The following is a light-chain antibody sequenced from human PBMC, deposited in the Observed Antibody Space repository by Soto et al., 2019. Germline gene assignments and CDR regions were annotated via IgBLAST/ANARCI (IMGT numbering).Light chain of an antibody. CDR3: QQLNAYPLT. V-gene: IGKV1-9*01. Sequence: DIQLTQSPSFLSASVGDRVTITCRASQGTSSYLAWFQQKPGRAPKLLIYGASTLQSGVPARFSGSGSGTDFTLTISNLQPEDCATYSCQQLNAYPLTFGQGTRLEIK. CDR2: GAS. J-gene: IGKJ5*01. CDR1: QGTSSY.